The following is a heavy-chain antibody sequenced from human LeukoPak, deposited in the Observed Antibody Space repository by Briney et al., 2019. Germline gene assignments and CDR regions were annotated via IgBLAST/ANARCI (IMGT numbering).Heavy chain of an antibody. CDR3: ASNDVVYYDYVEVGYFDY. V-gene: IGHV3-30-3*01. Sequence: GGSLRLSCAASGFTFSSYAMHWVRQAPGKGLEWVAVISYDGSNKYYADSVKGRFTISRDNSKNTLYLQMNSLRAEDTAVYYCASNDVVYYDYVEVGYFDYWGQGTLVTVSS. CDR2: ISYDGSNK. CDR1: GFTFSSYA. J-gene: IGHJ4*02. D-gene: IGHD3-16*01.